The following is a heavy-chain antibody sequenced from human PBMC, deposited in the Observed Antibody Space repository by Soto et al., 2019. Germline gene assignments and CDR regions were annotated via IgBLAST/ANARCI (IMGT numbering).Heavy chain of an antibody. CDR3: ARSITVAGTFDHGGYYYYGMDV. CDR1: GCTFSNYG. V-gene: IGHV1-69*13. J-gene: IGHJ6*02. Sequence: ASVKVSCRASGCTFSNYGISWVRQAPGQGLEWMGGIIPIFGTANYAQKFQGRVTITADESTSTAYMELSRLRSEDTAVYYCARSITVAGTFDHGGYYYYGMDVWGRGTTVIVSS. D-gene: IGHD6-19*01. CDR2: IIPIFGTA.